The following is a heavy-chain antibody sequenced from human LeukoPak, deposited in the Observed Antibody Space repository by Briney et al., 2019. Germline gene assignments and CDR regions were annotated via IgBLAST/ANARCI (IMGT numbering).Heavy chain of an antibody. CDR1: GFTFSDYA. CDR3: ARAAASLYYYYYMDV. D-gene: IGHD6-13*01. Sequence: GGSLRLSCAASGFTFSDYAMTWVRQAPGKGLEWVATISGSGLMTYYADSVKGRFTVSGDNSKNTLYLQMNSLRAEDTAVYYCARAAASLYYYYYMDVWGKGTTVTISS. CDR2: ISGSGLMT. V-gene: IGHV3-23*01. J-gene: IGHJ6*03.